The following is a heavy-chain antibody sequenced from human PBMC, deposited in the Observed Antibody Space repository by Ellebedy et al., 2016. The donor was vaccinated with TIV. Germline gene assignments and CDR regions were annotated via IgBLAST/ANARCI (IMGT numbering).Heavy chain of an antibody. CDR2: IFSSGTTK. J-gene: IGHJ3*02. CDR1: GVSFSDYY. V-gene: IGHV3-11*01. CDR3: ARKGRTRTFDI. Sequence: PGGSLRLSCAASGVSFSDYYMSWFRQAPGKGLEWVSYIFSSGTTKYYADSVKGRFTISRDNAKNSLYLQMNSLRAEDTAVYFCARKGRTRTFDIWGQGTMVTVSS. D-gene: IGHD1-14*01.